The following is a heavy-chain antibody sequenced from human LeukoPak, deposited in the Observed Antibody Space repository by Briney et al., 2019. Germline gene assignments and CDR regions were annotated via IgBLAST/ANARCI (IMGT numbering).Heavy chain of an antibody. CDR2: INWNGGST. D-gene: IGHD1-20*01. CDR1: GFTFDDYG. J-gene: IGHJ4*02. CDR3: ARLNWRTYYFNY. V-gene: IGHV3-20*01. Sequence: GGSLRLSCAASGFTFDDYGMCWVRQAPGKGLEWVAGINWNGGSTGYADSAKGRFTISRDNAKNSLYLQMNSLRAEDTALYHCARLNWRTYYFNYWGQGTLVTVSS.